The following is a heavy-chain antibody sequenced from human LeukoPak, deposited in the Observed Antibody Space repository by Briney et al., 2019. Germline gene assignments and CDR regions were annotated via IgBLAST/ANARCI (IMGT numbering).Heavy chain of an antibody. D-gene: IGHD2-21*01. CDR1: GFTFSSYS. Sequence: GGSLRLSCAASGFTFSSYSMNWVRQAPGKGLEWVSSISSSSSYIYYADSVKGRFTISRDNAKNSLYLQMNSLRAEDTAVYYCARGIVQPDAFDIWGQGTLVTVSS. J-gene: IGHJ4*02. CDR2: ISSSSSYI. CDR3: ARGIVQPDAFDI. V-gene: IGHV3-21*01.